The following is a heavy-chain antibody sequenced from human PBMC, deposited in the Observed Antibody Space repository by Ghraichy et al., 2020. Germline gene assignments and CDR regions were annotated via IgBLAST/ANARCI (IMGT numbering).Heavy chain of an antibody. D-gene: IGHD7-27*01. CDR3: ARVRTGGIDY. J-gene: IGHJ4*02. CDR2: IYYSGST. CDR1: GGSISSSSYY. V-gene: IGHV4-39*07. Sequence: SETLSLTCTVSGGSISSSSYYWGWIRQPPGKGLEWIGSIYYSGSTYYNPSLKSRVTISVDTSKNQFSLKLSSVTAADTAVYYCARVRTGGIDYWGQGTLVTVSS.